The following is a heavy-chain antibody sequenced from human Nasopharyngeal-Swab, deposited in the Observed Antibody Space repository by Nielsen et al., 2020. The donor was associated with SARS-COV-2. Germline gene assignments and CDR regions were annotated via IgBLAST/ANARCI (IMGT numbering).Heavy chain of an antibody. Sequence: GESLKISCAASGFTFSSYEMNWVRQAPGKGLEWVSYISSSGSTIYYADSVKGRFTISRDNAKNSLYLQMNSLRAEDTAVYYCAGCGDFTPLNAFDIWGQGTMVTVSS. J-gene: IGHJ3*02. CDR3: AGCGDFTPLNAFDI. CDR2: ISSSGSTI. V-gene: IGHV3-48*03. CDR1: GFTFSSYE. D-gene: IGHD4-17*01.